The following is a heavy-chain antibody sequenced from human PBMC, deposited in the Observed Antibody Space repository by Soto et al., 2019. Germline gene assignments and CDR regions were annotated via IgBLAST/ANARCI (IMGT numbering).Heavy chain of an antibody. V-gene: IGHV3-30-3*01. D-gene: IGHD6-6*01. Sequence: QVQLVESGGGVVQPGRSLRLSCAASGFTFSSYAMHWVRQAPGKGLEWVAVISYDGSNKYYADSVKGRFTISRDNSKNTLYLQMNSLRAEDTAVYYCANIAARRTVFDYWGQGTLVTVSS. J-gene: IGHJ4*02. CDR2: ISYDGSNK. CDR3: ANIAARRTVFDY. CDR1: GFTFSSYA.